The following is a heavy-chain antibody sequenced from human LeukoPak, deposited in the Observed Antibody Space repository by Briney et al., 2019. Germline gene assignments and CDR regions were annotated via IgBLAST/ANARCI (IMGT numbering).Heavy chain of an antibody. V-gene: IGHV3-66*01. D-gene: IGHD3/OR15-3a*01. Sequence: GGSLRLSCVASGFTFSSHSMNWVRQAPGKGLEWVSVIYSGGTTYYADSVKGRFTISRDNSKNTLYLQMNSLRAEDTAVYYCARDRTGGWFDPWGQGTLVTVSS. CDR3: ARDRTGGWFDP. CDR2: IYSGGTT. J-gene: IGHJ5*02. CDR1: GFTFSSHS.